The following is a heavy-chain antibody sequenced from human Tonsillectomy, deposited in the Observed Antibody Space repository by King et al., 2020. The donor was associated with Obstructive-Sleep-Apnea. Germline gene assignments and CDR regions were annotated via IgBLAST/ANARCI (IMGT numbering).Heavy chain of an antibody. V-gene: IGHV4-39*07. CDR3: ARADRDTAMGLFDS. CDR2: IYYSGST. D-gene: IGHD5-18*01. Sequence: QLQESGPELVKPSETLSLTCTVSGGSISSNNYWGWIRQPPGKGLEWIGNIYYSGSTYYNPSLKSRVTISVDTSNNQFSLKLNSVTAADTAVFYCARADRDTAMGLFDSWGQGTLVTVSS. J-gene: IGHJ4*02. CDR1: GGSISSNNY.